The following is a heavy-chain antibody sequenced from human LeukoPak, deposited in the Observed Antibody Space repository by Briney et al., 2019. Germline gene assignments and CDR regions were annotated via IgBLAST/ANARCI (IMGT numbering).Heavy chain of an antibody. J-gene: IGHJ4*02. Sequence: SQTLSLTCAISGDSVSSNSAAWNWIRQSPSRGLEWLGRTYYRSKWYNDYAVSVKSRITINPDTSKNQFSLQLNSVTPEDTAVYYCARDRLRFLEWFEPLYYFDYWGQGTLVTVSS. CDR1: GDSVSSNSAA. CDR2: TYYRSKWYN. V-gene: IGHV6-1*01. D-gene: IGHD3-3*01. CDR3: ARDRLRFLEWFEPLYYFDY.